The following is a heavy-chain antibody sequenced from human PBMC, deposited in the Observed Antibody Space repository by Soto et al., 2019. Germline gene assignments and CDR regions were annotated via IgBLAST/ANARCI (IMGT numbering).Heavy chain of an antibody. CDR1: GITFSNAW. V-gene: IGHV3-15*01. J-gene: IGHJ6*02. D-gene: IGHD2-2*01. CDR3: TTDSADIVVVPATFGMDV. CDR2: IKSITDGGTT. Sequence: GGSLRLSCAASGITFSNAWMTWVRQAPGKGLEWVGCIKSITDGGTTDYAAPVKGRFTISRDDSKDTLYLQMNNLRTEDTAVYHCTTDSADIVVVPATFGMDVWGQGTTVTVSS.